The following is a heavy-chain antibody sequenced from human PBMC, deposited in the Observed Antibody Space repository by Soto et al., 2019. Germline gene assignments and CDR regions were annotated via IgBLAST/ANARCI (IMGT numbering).Heavy chain of an antibody. D-gene: IGHD6-13*01. CDR1: GFTFSSYA. Sequence: EVQLLESGGGLLQPGGSLRLSCAASGFTFSSYAMSWVRQAPGKGLEWVSAISGSGGSTYYADSVKGRFTISRDNSKNSLYLEMNSLRAEDTALYYCAKGHSRQRVPGNFDYWGQGTLVTDSA. CDR2: ISGSGGST. V-gene: IGHV3-23*01. J-gene: IGHJ4*02. CDR3: AKGHSRQRVPGNFDY.